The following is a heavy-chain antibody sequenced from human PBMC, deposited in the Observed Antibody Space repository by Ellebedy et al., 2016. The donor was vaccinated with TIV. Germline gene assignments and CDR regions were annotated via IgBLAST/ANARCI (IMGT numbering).Heavy chain of an antibody. CDR1: GESFSGYY. Sequence: SETLSLTXAVYGESFSGYYWTWIRQPPGKGLEWIGEINHSGRTNYNPSPKSRVTMSVDTSKNQSSLKLSSVTAADTAVYYCARGQGRRKATDYWGQGTLVTVSS. CDR2: INHSGRT. CDR3: ARGQGRRKATDY. V-gene: IGHV4-34*01. D-gene: IGHD5-12*01. J-gene: IGHJ4*02.